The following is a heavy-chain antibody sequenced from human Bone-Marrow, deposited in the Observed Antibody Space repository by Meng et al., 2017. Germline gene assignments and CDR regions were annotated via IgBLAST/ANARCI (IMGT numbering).Heavy chain of an antibody. D-gene: IGHD3-22*01. CDR3: TRPFYDSSGGPYYYYYYGMDV. J-gene: IGHJ6*02. V-gene: IGHV3-30*01. CDR2: ISYDGSNK. CDR1: GITFSCYA. Sequence: GESLKTSCAASGITFSCYAMHRGRPAPGEGLGWVAVISYDGSNKYYADSVKGRFTISRDNSKNTLYLQMNSLRAEDTAVYYCTRPFYDSSGGPYYYYYYGMDVWGQGTTVTVSS.